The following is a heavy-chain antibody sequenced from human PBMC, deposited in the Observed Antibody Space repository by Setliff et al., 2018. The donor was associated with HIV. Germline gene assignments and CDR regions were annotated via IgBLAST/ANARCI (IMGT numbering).Heavy chain of an antibody. J-gene: IGHJ6*04. CDR1: GGSVSTGNYY. D-gene: IGHD3-10*01. CDR2: IFYSGST. Sequence: LSLTCTVSGGSVSTGNYYWSWIRLPPGKGLEWIGYIFYSGSTNYNPSLKSRVTISVDTSKNQFSLRLNSVTAADTAIYYCTRRGADSYYPRPLDVWGKGTTVTVSS. CDR3: TRRGADSYYPRPLDV. V-gene: IGHV4-61*01.